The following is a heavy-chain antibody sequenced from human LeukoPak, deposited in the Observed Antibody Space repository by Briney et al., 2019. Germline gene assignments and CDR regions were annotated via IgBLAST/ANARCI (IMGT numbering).Heavy chain of an antibody. CDR3: AKAGSGWDEYFDN. CDR1: GFTFSNSA. V-gene: IGHV3-23*01. Sequence: GGSLRLSCAGSGFTFSNSAMSWVRQAPGKGLEWVSAISGSGGSTYYADSVKGRFTISRDNSKNTLYLQMNSLRVEDTAVYFCAKAGSGWDEYFDNSGQGTLVTVSS. J-gene: IGHJ4*02. D-gene: IGHD6-19*01. CDR2: ISGSGGST.